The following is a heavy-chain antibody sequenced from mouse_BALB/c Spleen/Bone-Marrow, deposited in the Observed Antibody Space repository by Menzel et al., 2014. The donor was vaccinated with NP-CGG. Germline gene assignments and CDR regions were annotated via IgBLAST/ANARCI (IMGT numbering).Heavy chain of an antibody. V-gene: IGHV1-14*01. J-gene: IGHJ3*01. Sequence: EVQLQQSGPELVKPGASVKMSCKASGYTFTSYVMHWVKQKPGQGLEWIGHINPYNDGTKYNEKFKGKATLTSDKSSSTAYMELSSLTSEDSAVYHCARDGDYDWFAYWGQGTLVTVSA. CDR3: ARDGDYDWFAY. CDR1: GYTFTSYV. D-gene: IGHD2-4*01. CDR2: INPYNDGT.